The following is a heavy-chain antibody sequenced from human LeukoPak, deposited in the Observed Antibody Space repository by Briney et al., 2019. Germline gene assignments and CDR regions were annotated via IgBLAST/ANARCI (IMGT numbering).Heavy chain of an antibody. CDR2: IYGSGST. Sequence: SESLPLSCTVHLCSICSHYWGWIRQPPGKGLEWIGHIYGSGSTNYNPSLKSRVTLSVDTSKNQFSLKLSSVTAADTAVYYCAREGTSGTHLNWFDPWGEGTLVTHSS. CDR1: LCSICSHY. D-gene: IGHD1-1*01. V-gene: IGHV4-59*11. CDR3: AREGTSGTHLNWFDP. J-gene: IGHJ5*02.